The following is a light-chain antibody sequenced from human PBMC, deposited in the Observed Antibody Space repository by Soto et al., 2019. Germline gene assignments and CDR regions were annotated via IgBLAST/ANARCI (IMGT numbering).Light chain of an antibody. CDR2: NTN. CDR1: SGSVSTSYY. CDR3: VLFMGSGIRV. V-gene: IGLV8-61*01. J-gene: IGLJ3*02. Sequence: QAVVTHEPSFSVSPGGTVTRTCGLSSGSVSTSYYPSWYQQTPGQAPRTLIYNTNTRSSGVPDRFSGSILGNKAALTITGAQADDESDYYCVLFMGSGIRVFGGGTKLTVL.